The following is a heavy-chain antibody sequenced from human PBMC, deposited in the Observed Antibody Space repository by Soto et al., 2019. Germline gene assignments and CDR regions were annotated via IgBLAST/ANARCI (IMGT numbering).Heavy chain of an antibody. CDR1: GFSLNTGGVG. CDR2: IYWDDDE. V-gene: IGHV2-5*02. D-gene: IGHD3-10*01. J-gene: IGHJ6*02. CDR3: VRNWRYYGGDYYYGMDA. Sequence: ITLKESGPTLVQPTQTLTLTCTFSGFSLNTGGVGVGWVRQPRGKAMEWLALIYWDDDERYRPSLRSRLNITKDTSKNQVVLTMTNMDPEDTATYYCVRNWRYYGGDYYYGMDAWGQGTTVTVSS.